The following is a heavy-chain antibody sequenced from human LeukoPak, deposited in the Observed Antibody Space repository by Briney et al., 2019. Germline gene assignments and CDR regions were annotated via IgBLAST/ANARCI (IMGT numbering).Heavy chain of an antibody. CDR1: GYTFTSYG. Sequence: ASVKVSCKASGYTFTSYGISWVRQAAGHGLERMRWISTDNSNTNYAQKLQGSVTMTTATSTITAYMDLRTLRSDATSDYSCATDSSTGVDYWGQGTMVTVSS. CDR2: ISTDNSNT. V-gene: IGHV1-18*01. J-gene: IGHJ4*01. D-gene: IGHD2-2*01. CDR3: ATDSSTGVDY.